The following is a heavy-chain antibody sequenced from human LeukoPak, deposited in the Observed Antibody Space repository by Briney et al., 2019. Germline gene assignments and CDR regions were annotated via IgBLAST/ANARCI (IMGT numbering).Heavy chain of an antibody. J-gene: IGHJ4*02. D-gene: IGHD6-13*01. CDR1: GYTFTGYY. V-gene: IGHV1-2*02. CDR3: ARVRVQQLVDFDY. CDR2: INPNSGGT. Sequence: ASVKVSCKASGYTFTGYYMHWVRQAPGQGLEWMGWINPNSGGTNYAQKFQGKVTMTRDTSISTAYMELSRLRSDDTAVYYCARVRVQQLVDFDYWGQGTLVTVSS.